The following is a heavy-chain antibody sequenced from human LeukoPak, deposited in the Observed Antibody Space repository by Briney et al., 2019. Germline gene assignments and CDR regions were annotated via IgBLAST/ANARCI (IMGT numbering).Heavy chain of an antibody. J-gene: IGHJ4*02. CDR1: GGSISSGGYY. D-gene: IGHD5-18*01. CDR2: IYYSGST. Sequence: PSETLSLTCTVSGGSISSGGYYWSWIRQHPGKGLEWIGYIYYSGSTYYNPSLKSRVTISVDTSKNQFSLKLSSVTAADTAVYYCARTRYSYGYPYFDYWGQETLVTVSS. V-gene: IGHV4-31*03. CDR3: ARTRYSYGYPYFDY.